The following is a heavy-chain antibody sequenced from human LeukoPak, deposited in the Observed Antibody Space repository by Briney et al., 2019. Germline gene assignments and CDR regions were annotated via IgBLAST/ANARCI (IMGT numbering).Heavy chain of an antibody. CDR2: MNPLSGNT. V-gene: IGHV1-8*02. D-gene: IGHD6-19*01. J-gene: IGHJ4*02. CDR3: VRSLAVDGTRAY. Sequence: GASVKVSCKASGYSFVISDINWVRQAAGQGLEWMGWMNPLSGNTGYAQKFQGRVTMTRNTSTGTAYMELSSLRSEDTAVYYCVRSLAVDGTRAYWGQGTPVIVSS. CDR1: GYSFVISD.